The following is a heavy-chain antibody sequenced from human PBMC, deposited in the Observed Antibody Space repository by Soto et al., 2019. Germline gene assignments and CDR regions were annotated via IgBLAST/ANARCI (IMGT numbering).Heavy chain of an antibody. CDR3: ARGFLTAAFDI. CDR2: ISSSGSTI. CDR1: GFTFSSYE. J-gene: IGHJ3*02. V-gene: IGHV3-48*03. Sequence: GGSLRLSCAASGFTFSSYEMNWVRQAPGKGLEWVSYISSSGSTIYYADSVKGRFTISRDNAKNSLYLQMNSLRAEDTAVYYCARGFLTAAFDIWGQGTMVTVSS. D-gene: IGHD3-9*01.